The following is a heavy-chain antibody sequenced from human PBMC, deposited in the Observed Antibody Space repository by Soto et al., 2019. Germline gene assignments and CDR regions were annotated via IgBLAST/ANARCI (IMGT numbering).Heavy chain of an antibody. CDR2: ISSSSTSI. CDR3: ARGSTVTSGGRWFDP. J-gene: IGHJ5*02. D-gene: IGHD4-4*01. CDR1: GFTFRSYS. Sequence: LRLSCAASGFTFRSYSMNWVRQAPGQGLECVSSISSSSTSIYYADSLKGRFTISRDNAKNSLFLQMNSLRAEDTAVYYCARGSTVTSGGRWFDPWGRGTLVTVSS. V-gene: IGHV3-21*01.